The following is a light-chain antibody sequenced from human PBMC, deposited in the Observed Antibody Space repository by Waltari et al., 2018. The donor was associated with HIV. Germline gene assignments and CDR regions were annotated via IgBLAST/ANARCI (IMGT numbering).Light chain of an antibody. V-gene: IGKV1-5*01. CDR3: QQYNSHSRT. CDR1: QSIGRW. Sequence: DIQMTQSPSTASASVGDTVTITCRASQSIGRWLAWYQQKPGEAPKLLLYDASTLETGVPSIFSGSGSGTEFTLTVSRLQPEDFATYCCQQYNSHSRTFGQGTRGEIK. CDR2: DAS. J-gene: IGKJ1*01.